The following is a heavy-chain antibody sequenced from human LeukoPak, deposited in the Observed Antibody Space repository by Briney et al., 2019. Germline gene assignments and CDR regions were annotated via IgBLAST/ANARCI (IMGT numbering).Heavy chain of an antibody. V-gene: IGHV3-23*01. CDR1: GFTFSSYA. CDR3: VKDDRGRFRDSSGYYFNAFDI. CDR2: ISDSGGTT. D-gene: IGHD3-22*01. Sequence: GGSLRLSCGVSGFTFSSYAMSWVRQAPGKGLEWVSTISDSGGTTYYADSVKGRFTISRDNSKNTLYLQMNRLRAEDTAVYYCVKDDRGRFRDSSGYYFNAFDIWGQGTMVTVSS. J-gene: IGHJ3*02.